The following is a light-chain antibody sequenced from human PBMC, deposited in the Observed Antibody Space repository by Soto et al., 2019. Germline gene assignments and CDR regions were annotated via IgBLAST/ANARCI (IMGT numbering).Light chain of an antibody. CDR1: SSDVGGYNY. CDR3: NSYAGSNNFL. Sequence: QSALTQPPSASGSPGQSVTISCTGTSSDVGGYNYVSWYQQHPGKAPKLMIYEVSKRPSGVPDRFSGFKSGNTASLTVSGLQAEDEADYYCNSYAGSNNFLFGTGTKVTVL. V-gene: IGLV2-8*01. J-gene: IGLJ1*01. CDR2: EVS.